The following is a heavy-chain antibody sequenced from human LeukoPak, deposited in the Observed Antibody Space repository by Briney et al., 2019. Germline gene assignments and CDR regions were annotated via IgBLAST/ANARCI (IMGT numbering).Heavy chain of an antibody. J-gene: IGHJ4*02. V-gene: IGHV4-34*01. CDR3: AREGGYSYGATPLHFDY. D-gene: IGHD5-12*01. CDR2: INLRGST. Sequence: KPSETLSLACAVYGGSFNDYYWNWIRQPPGKGLEWIGEINLRGSTTYNPSLKSRVTISLDESKNQFSLKLSSVTAADTAVYYCAREGGYSYGATPLHFDYWGQGTLVTVSS. CDR1: GGSFNDYY.